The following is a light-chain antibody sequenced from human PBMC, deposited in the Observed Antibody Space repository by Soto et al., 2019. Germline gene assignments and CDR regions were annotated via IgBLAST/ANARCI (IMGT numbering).Light chain of an antibody. CDR2: GTS. CDR3: QQYGSSPPT. CDR1: QSVSNY. J-gene: IGKJ1*01. V-gene: IGKV3-20*01. Sequence: EIVLTQSPGTLSLSPGERATLSCRVSQSVSNYLVWYQQKPGQAPRLLIYGTSIRPTGVPDRFSRSGSGTDLLLTLRRLEPEDFAVFYCQQYGSSPPTFGPGTKVEIK.